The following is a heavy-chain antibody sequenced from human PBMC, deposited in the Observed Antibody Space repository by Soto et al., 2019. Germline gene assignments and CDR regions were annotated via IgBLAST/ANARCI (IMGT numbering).Heavy chain of an antibody. J-gene: IGHJ4*02. D-gene: IGHD1-26*01. CDR1: GFTFDDYA. Sequence: EVQLVESGGGLVQPGRSLRLSCAASGFTFDDYAMHWVRQAPGKGLEWVSGISWNSGSIGYADSVKGRFTISRDNAKNSLYLQMNSLRAEDTALYYCAKAPRPYIVGATVGFDYWGQGTLVTVSS. CDR2: ISWNSGSI. V-gene: IGHV3-9*01. CDR3: AKAPRPYIVGATVGFDY.